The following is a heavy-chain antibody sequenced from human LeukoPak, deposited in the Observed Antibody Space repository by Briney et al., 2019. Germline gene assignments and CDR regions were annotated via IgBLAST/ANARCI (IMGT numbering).Heavy chain of an antibody. D-gene: IGHD3-9*01. CDR3: AKDDYDILTGYLNYFDY. J-gene: IGHJ4*02. Sequence: GGSLRLSCAASGFTFSSYGMHWVRQAAGKGLEWVAFIRYDGSNKYYADSVKGRFTISRDNSKNTLYLQMNSLRAEDTAVYYCAKDDYDILTGYLNYFDYWGQGTLVTVSS. V-gene: IGHV3-30*02. CDR1: GFTFSSYG. CDR2: IRYDGSNK.